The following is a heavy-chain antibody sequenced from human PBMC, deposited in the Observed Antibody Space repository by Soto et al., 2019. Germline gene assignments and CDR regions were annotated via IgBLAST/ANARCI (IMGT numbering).Heavy chain of an antibody. V-gene: IGHV3-23*01. CDR1: GFTFSSYA. CDR2: ISGSAGST. CDR3: AKGPAAGTPPFDYYYYYMDV. Sequence: GGSLRLSCAASGFTFSSYAMSWVRQAPGKGLEWVSAISGSAGSTYYADSVKGRFTISRDNSKNTLYLQINSLRADDTAVYFCAKGPAAGTPPFDYYYYYMDVWGKGTTVTVSS. J-gene: IGHJ6*03. D-gene: IGHD6-13*01.